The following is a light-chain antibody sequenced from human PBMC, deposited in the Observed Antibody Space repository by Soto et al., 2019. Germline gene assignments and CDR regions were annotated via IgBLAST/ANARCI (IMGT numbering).Light chain of an antibody. V-gene: IGLV2-14*01. CDR1: SSDVGGYNY. J-gene: IGLJ2*01. CDR2: DVS. CDR3: SSYISSYTLV. Sequence: QSVLTQPASVSGSPGQSITISCTGTSSDVGGYNYVSWYQQHPGKAPKLMIYDVSNRPSGVSNRFSGSKSGNTASLTISGLQAEDEADYYCSSYISSYTLVFGGGTKLTVL.